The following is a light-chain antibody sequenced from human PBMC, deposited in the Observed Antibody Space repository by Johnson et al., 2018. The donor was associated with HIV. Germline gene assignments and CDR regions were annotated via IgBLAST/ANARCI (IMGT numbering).Light chain of an antibody. CDR2: DNN. Sequence: QSVLTQPPSVSAAPGRWVTVSCSGTTSNIGDHSVSWYQQLPGTAPKVLIYDNNKRPSGIPDRFSGSKSGTSATLGITGLQTGDEADYYCGTWDSSLSAYVFGTGTKVTVL. CDR3: GTWDSSLSAYV. CDR1: TSNIGDHS. V-gene: IGLV1-51*01. J-gene: IGLJ1*01.